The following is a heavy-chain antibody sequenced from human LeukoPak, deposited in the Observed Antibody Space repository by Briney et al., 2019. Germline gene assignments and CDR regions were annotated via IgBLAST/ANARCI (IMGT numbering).Heavy chain of an antibody. V-gene: IGHV4-39*01. CDR2: IYYSGNT. CDR1: GGSISTSSYY. D-gene: IGHD3-3*01. CDR3: ARLPFGVALYYYYYMDV. J-gene: IGHJ6*03. Sequence: SETLSFTCTVAGGSISTSSYYWGWIRQPPGKGPEWIGSIYYSGNTYYNPSLKSRVTISVDTSKNQFSLKLSSVTAADTAVYYCARLPFGVALYYYYYMDVWGKGTTVTVSS.